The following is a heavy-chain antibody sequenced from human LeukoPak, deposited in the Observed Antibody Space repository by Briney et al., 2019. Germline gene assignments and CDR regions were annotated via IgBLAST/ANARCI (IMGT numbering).Heavy chain of an antibody. V-gene: IGHV1-24*01. Sequence: ASVNVSCKVSGYTLTELSMHWVRQAPGKGLEWMGGFDPEDGETIYAQKFQGRVTMTEDTSTDTAYMELSSLRSEDTAVYYCATAKKRLRFLEWLYFQHWGQGTLVTVSS. J-gene: IGHJ1*01. D-gene: IGHD3-3*01. CDR1: GYTLTELS. CDR3: ATAKKRLRFLEWLYFQH. CDR2: FDPEDGET.